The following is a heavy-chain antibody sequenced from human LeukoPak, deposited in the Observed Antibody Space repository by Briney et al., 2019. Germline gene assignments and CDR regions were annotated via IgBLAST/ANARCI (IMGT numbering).Heavy chain of an antibody. CDR2: FDPEDGET. J-gene: IGHJ5*02. V-gene: IGHV1-24*01. Sequence: ASVKVSCKVSGYTLTGLSMHWVRQAPGKGLGWMGGFDPEDGETIYAQKFQGRVTMTEDTSTDTAYMELSSLRSEDTAVYYCATERSRAELERRGWFDPWGQGTLVTVSS. CDR3: ATERSRAELERRGWFDP. D-gene: IGHD1-1*01. CDR1: GYTLTGLS.